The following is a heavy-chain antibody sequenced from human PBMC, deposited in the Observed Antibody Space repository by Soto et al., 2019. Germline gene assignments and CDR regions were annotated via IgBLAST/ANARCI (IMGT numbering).Heavy chain of an antibody. CDR1: GFTFSSYA. D-gene: IGHD2-8*01. Sequence: PGGSLRLSXAASGFTFSSYAMHWVRQAPGKGLEWVAVISYDGSNKYYADSVKGRFTISRDNSKNTLYLQMNSLRAEDTAVYYCGRDPRSYCTNRVCHSPPPGYYYYGMDVWGQGTTVTVSS. CDR2: ISYDGSNK. V-gene: IGHV3-30-3*01. CDR3: GRDPRSYCTNRVCHSPPPGYYYYGMDV. J-gene: IGHJ6*02.